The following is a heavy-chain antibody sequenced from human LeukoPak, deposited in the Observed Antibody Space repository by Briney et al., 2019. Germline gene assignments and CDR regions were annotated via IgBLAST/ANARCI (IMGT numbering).Heavy chain of an antibody. CDR2: IYYSGST. V-gene: IGHV4-59*01. CDR1: GGSINSYY. J-gene: IGHJ5*02. CDR3: ARESSYYDSSGYYGWFDP. D-gene: IGHD3-22*01. Sequence: SETLSLTCTVSGGSINSYYWSWIRQPPGKGLEWIGYIYYSGSTNYNPSLKSRVTISVDTSKNQFSLKLSSVTAADTAVYYCARESSYYDSSGYYGWFDPWGQGTLVTVSS.